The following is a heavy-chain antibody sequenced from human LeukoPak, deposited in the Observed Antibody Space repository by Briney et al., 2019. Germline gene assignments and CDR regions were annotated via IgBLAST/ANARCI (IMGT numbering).Heavy chain of an antibody. Sequence: TGGSLRLSCAASGFTFNIYEFNWVRQAPGKGLEWLSYIDGSGNSIYYADSVKGRFTISRDNAKNSLYLQMSSLRADDTAVSYCARECLTCGGDSYDYWGQGALVTVSS. V-gene: IGHV3-48*03. CDR1: GFTFNIYE. D-gene: IGHD2-21*01. J-gene: IGHJ4*02. CDR3: ARECLTCGGDSYDY. CDR2: IDGSGNSI.